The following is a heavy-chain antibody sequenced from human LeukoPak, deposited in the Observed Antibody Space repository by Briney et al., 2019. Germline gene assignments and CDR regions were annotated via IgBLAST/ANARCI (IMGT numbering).Heavy chain of an antibody. J-gene: IGHJ5*02. CDR3: ARVRAAAGKNNKDWFDP. D-gene: IGHD6-13*01. Sequence: GGSLRLSCAASGFTFSSYSMNWVRQAPGKGLEWVSSISSSSSYIYYADSVKGRFTISRDNAKNSLYLQMNSLRAEDTAVYYCARVRAAAGKNNKDWFDPWGQGTLVTVSS. V-gene: IGHV3-21*01. CDR1: GFTFSSYS. CDR2: ISSSSSYI.